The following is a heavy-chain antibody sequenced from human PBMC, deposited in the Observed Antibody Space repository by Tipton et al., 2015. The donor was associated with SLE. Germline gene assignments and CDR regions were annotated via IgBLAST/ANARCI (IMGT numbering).Heavy chain of an antibody. Sequence: QLVQSGAEVKKPGESLKISCQASGYTFTNYWIGWVRQMPGKGLEWMGIIYPGDSDTRYSPSFQGQVTISVDKSISSAYLQWGSLQASDTAMYYCARPVVGDSAGGDYWGQGTLVTVSS. D-gene: IGHD1-26*01. CDR1: GYTFTNYW. CDR3: ARPVVGDSAGGDY. V-gene: IGHV5-51*03. J-gene: IGHJ4*02. CDR2: IYPGDSDT.